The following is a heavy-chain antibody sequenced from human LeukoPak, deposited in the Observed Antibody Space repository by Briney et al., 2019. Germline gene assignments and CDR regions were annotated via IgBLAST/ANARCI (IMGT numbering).Heavy chain of an antibody. J-gene: IGHJ5*02. Sequence: GGSLRLSCAASGFTFSSYEMNWVRQAQGKGLEWVSYISSSGSTIYYADTVKGRFTISRDNAKNLLYLQMNSLRAEDTAVYYCARENYYGAGSYRAGAGNWFDPWGQGTLVTVSS. D-gene: IGHD3-10*01. CDR3: ARENYYGAGSYRAGAGNWFDP. CDR1: GFTFSSYE. CDR2: ISSSGSTI. V-gene: IGHV3-48*03.